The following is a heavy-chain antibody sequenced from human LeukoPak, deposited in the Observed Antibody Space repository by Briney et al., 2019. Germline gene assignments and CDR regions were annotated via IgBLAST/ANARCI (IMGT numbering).Heavy chain of an antibody. CDR3: AREGGSTRAPPHSYYYYMDV. CDR1: GYTFTGYY. D-gene: IGHD1-1*01. J-gene: IGHJ6*03. V-gene: IGHV1-46*01. CDR2: INPSGGST. Sequence: GASVKVSCKASGYTFTGYYMHWVRQAPGQGLEWMGIINPSGGSTSYAQKFQGRVTMTRDTSTSTVYMELSSLRSEDTAVYYCAREGGSTRAPPHSYYYYMDVWGKGTTVTVSS.